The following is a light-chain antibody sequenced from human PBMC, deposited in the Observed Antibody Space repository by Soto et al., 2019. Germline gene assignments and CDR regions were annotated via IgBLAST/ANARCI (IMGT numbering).Light chain of an antibody. J-gene: IGKJ5*01. V-gene: IGKV1-39*01. CDR1: QSISSY. CDR3: QQSYSTPIT. Sequence: DIQMTHSPSSLSASLGDRVTITCRASQSISSYLNWYQQKPGKAPKLLIYAASSLQSGVPSRFSGSGSGTDFTLTISSLQPEDFATYYCQQSYSTPITFGQGTRLEIK. CDR2: AAS.